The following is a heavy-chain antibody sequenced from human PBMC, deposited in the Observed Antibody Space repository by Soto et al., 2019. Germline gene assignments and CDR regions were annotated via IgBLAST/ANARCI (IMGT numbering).Heavy chain of an antibody. D-gene: IGHD3-10*01. CDR3: VSLSRTPDPLLSFGDQ. CDR1: GFTFSGHW. Sequence: EVQLVESGGGLGQPGGSLRLSCAASGFTFSGHWMSWVRQAPGKGLEWVANIKEDGSEKYYVDSVKGRFTISRDNAKNSLFLQMNSLRAEDTAVYYCVSLSRTPDPLLSFGDQWGQGTLVTVSS. J-gene: IGHJ4*02. V-gene: IGHV3-7*03. CDR2: IKEDGSEK.